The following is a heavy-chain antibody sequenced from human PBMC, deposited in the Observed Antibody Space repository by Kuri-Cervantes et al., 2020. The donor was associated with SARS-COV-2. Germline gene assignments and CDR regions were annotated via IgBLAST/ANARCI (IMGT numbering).Heavy chain of an antibody. CDR3: ARVPYDFWSGYYFFDY. CDR1: GFTFSSYA. Sequence: GGSLRLSCAASGFTFSSYAMHWVRQAPGKWLEWVAVISYDGSNKYYADSVKGRFTISRDNSKNTLYLQMNSLRAEDTAVYYCARVPYDFWSGYYFFDYWGLGTLVTVSS. J-gene: IGHJ4*02. D-gene: IGHD3-3*01. V-gene: IGHV3-30-3*01. CDR2: ISYDGSNK.